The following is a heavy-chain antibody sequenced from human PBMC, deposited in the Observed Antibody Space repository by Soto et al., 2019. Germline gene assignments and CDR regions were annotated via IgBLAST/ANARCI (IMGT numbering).Heavy chain of an antibody. D-gene: IGHD3-10*01. J-gene: IGHJ6*02. CDR3: AKGSITMVRGAPYGMDV. CDR1: GFTFSSYG. Sequence: GGSLRLSCAASGFTFSSYGMHWVRQAPGKGLEWVAVISYDGSNKYYADSVKGRFTISRDNSKNTLYLQMNSLRAEDTAVYYCAKGSITMVRGAPYGMDVWGQGTTVTVSS. V-gene: IGHV3-30*18. CDR2: ISYDGSNK.